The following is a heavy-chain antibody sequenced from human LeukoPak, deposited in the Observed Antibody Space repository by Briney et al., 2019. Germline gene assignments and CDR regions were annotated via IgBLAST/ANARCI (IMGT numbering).Heavy chain of an antibody. V-gene: IGHV4-39*07. Sequence: PSETLSLTCTVSGGSISSSSYYWGWIRQPPGEGLEWIGSIYYSGSTYYNPSLKSRVTISVDTSKNQFSLKLSSVTAADTAMYYCAITRYYRVDPWGQGTLVTVSS. CDR3: AITRYYRVDP. CDR1: GGSISSSSYY. D-gene: IGHD1-14*01. CDR2: IYYSGST. J-gene: IGHJ5*02.